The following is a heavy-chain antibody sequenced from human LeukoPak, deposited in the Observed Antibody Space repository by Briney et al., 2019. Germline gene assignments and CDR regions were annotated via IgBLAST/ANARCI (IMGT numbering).Heavy chain of an antibody. V-gene: IGHV4-39*07. D-gene: IGHD3-3*01. CDR2: IYYSGSP. CDR1: GGSITSSSYY. Sequence: PSETLSLTCTVSGGSITSSSYYWGWIRQPPGKGLEWIGSIYYSGSPYYNPSLKSRVTISVDTSKNQFSLKLSSVTAADTAVYYCARDLGDYWSGFRSYFFDYWGQGTLVTVSS. J-gene: IGHJ4*02. CDR3: ARDLGDYWSGFRSYFFDY.